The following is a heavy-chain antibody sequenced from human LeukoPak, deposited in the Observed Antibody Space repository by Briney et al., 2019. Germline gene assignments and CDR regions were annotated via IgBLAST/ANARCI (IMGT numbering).Heavy chain of an antibody. CDR2: IYHSGST. V-gene: IGHV4-34*01. CDR1: GGSFSGYY. J-gene: IGHJ6*03. D-gene: IGHD3-16*02. CDR3: ATHRSYDYVWGSYRLGYMDV. Sequence: SETLSLTCAVYGGSFSGYYWSWIRQPPGKGLEWIGEIYHSGSTNYNPSLKSRFTISIDTSKNQFSLQLSSVTPADTGVYYCATHRSYDYVWGSYRLGYMDVWGKGTTVTVSS.